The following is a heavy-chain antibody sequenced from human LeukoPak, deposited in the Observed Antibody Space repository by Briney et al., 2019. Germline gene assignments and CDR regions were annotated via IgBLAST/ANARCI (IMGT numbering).Heavy chain of an antibody. V-gene: IGHV3-30*03. CDR3: ARVKRDCSGGSCYSYDY. Sequence: GRSLRLSCAASGFTFSSYGMHWVRQAPGKGLEWVAVISYDGSNKYYADSVKGRFTISRDNSKNTLYLQMNSLRAEDTAVYYCARVKRDCSGGSCYSYDYWGQGTLVTVSS. CDR1: GFTFSSYG. J-gene: IGHJ4*02. D-gene: IGHD2-15*01. CDR2: ISYDGSNK.